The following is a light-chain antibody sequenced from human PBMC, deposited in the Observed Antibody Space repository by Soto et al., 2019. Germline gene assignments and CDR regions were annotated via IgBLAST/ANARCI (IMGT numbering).Light chain of an antibody. J-gene: IGKJ1*01. V-gene: IGKV3-15*01. CDR2: GAS. CDR3: QQYSHWRRT. CDR1: QSVSSK. Sequence: IVMTQSPAILSVSPGERATLSCRASQSVSSKLAWYQQKPGQAPRLLIYGASTRATGIPGRFSGSGSGTEFTLTINSLQSEDFAVYYCQQYSHWRRTFGQRTKVEIK.